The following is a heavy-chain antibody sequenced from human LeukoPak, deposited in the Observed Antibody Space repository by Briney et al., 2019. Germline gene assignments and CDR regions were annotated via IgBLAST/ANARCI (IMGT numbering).Heavy chain of an antibody. Sequence: SETLSLTCAVYGGSFSGYYWSWIRQPPGKGLEWIGYMYYSGSANYNPSLKSRVTISVDTSRNQFSLKLSSVTAADTAVYFCASYHFRGDTSHYFDYWGQGTLVTVSS. V-gene: IGHV4-59*01. CDR1: GGSFSGYY. J-gene: IGHJ4*02. D-gene: IGHD3-10*02. CDR3: ASYHFRGDTSHYFDY. CDR2: MYYSGSA.